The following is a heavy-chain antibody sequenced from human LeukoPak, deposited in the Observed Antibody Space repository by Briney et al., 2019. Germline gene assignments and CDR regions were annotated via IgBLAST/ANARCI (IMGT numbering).Heavy chain of an antibody. J-gene: IGHJ4*02. V-gene: IGHV3-23*01. CDR2: INYSGGTT. CDR1: GFTFSSDA. CDR3: ANRPGWRAFDY. Sequence: SGGSLRLSCAASGFTFSSDAMSWVRQAPGKGLEWVSTINYSGGTTYYADSVKGRFTISRDNSQNMLYLQMNSLRAEDTAVYFCANRPGWRAFDYWGQGTLVTVSS.